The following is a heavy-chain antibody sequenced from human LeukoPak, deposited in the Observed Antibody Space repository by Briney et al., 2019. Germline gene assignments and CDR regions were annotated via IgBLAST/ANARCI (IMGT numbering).Heavy chain of an antibody. CDR1: GRTFSSYA. CDR3: ARAHLARQQPHPGGYYYYMDV. V-gene: IGHV1-69*05. D-gene: IGHD6-13*01. Sequence: GASVTLSCKASGRTFSSYAISWVRQAPGQGLEWMGGIIPIFDTANYAQKFQGRVTITTDESTSTAYMELSSLRSEDTAVYYCARAHLARQQPHPGGYYYYMDVWGKGTTVTVSS. CDR2: IIPIFDTA. J-gene: IGHJ6*03.